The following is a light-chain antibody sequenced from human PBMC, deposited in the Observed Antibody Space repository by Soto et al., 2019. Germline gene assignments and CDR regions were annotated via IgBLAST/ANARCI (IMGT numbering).Light chain of an antibody. CDR3: VSDDRESR. Sequence: QMSNSASTLSATVKDSVTITCRASQNIRNLLAWYQQKPGKAPNPLIYDASSLKSGVPSRFSGSGSGTEFTLTFSILQPDGIPIYSGVSDDRESRFCDGTK. V-gene: IGKV1-5*01. CDR1: QNIRNL. J-gene: IGKJ1*01. CDR2: DAS.